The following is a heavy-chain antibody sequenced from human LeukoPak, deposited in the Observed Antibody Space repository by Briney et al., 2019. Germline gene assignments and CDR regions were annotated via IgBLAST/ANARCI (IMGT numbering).Heavy chain of an antibody. D-gene: IGHD2-15*01. CDR1: GFTFSRYG. CDR2: IWYDGSNK. J-gene: IGHJ4*02. V-gene: IGHV3-33*08. Sequence: AGGPLRLSCAASGFTFSRYGMLWVRRAPGKGLEWVALIWYDGSNKYYADSENGRFTISRDSSKNTVYLKMNSQRAEDTAVYSCARELPPVVKYAFDSWGQGTQVTGSS. CDR3: ARELPPVVKYAFDS.